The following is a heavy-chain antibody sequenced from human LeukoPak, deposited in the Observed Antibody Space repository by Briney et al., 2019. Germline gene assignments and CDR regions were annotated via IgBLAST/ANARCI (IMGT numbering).Heavy chain of an antibody. CDR3: ARGRGAAAAGVLDY. CDR2: INHSGST. Sequence: PSETLSLTCAVYGGSFSGYYWSWIRQPPGEGLEWIGEINHSGSTNYNPSLKSRVTISVDTSKNQSSLKLSSVTAADTAVYYCARGRGAAAAGVLDYWGQGTLVTVSS. J-gene: IGHJ4*02. CDR1: GGSFSGYY. V-gene: IGHV4-34*01. D-gene: IGHD6-13*01.